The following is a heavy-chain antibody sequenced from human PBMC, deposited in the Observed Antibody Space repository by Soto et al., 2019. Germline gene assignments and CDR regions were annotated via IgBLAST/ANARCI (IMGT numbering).Heavy chain of an antibody. V-gene: IGHV3-13*01. J-gene: IGHJ6*02. CDR2: IGTAGDT. CDR3: AREGKLLLKEHGPYYYYGMDV. CDR1: GFTFSNYD. Sequence: GGSLRLSCAASGFTFSNYDMHWVRQVTGKGLEWISSIGTAGDTYYAGSVRGRFTISRENAKNSLYLQMSSLRSEDTAVYYCAREGKLLLKEHGPYYYYGMDVWGQGTTVTVSS. D-gene: IGHD2-15*01.